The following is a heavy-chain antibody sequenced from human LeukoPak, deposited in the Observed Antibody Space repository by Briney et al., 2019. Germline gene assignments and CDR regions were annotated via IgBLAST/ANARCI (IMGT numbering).Heavy chain of an antibody. Sequence: PGGSLRLSCEVSGFTFRSYSMNWVRQAPGKGLEWVSSISSTSNYIYYADSVKGRFTISRDSAKNSLYLQMNSLRAEDTAVYYCARGPVVTGKWSYWGQGTLVTVSS. J-gene: IGHJ4*02. CDR2: ISSTSNYI. V-gene: IGHV3-21*01. D-gene: IGHD4-23*01. CDR3: ARGPVVTGKWSY. CDR1: GFTFRSYS.